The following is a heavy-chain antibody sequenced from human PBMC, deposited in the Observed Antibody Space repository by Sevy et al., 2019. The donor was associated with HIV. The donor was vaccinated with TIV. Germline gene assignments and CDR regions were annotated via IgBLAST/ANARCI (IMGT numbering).Heavy chain of an antibody. CDR3: VREGCTKPHDY. CDR2: LSFGCGRI. Sequence: GGSLRLSCVASGFNFNIYSFSWVRQAPAKGLEWVSTLSFGCGRINYADSVQGRFTISRDDSKKTLYLEMHSLRVEDTAVYYCVREGCTKPHDYWGQGTLVTVSS. V-gene: IGHV3-23*01. D-gene: IGHD2-8*01. CDR1: GFNFNIYS. J-gene: IGHJ4*02.